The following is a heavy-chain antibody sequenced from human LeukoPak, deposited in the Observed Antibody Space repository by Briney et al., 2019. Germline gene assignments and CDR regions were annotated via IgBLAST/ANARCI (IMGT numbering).Heavy chain of an antibody. CDR2: IYYSGST. J-gene: IGHJ3*02. Sequence: ASETLSLTCTVSGGSISSSSYYWGWIRQPPGKGLEWIGSIYYSGSTYYNPSLKSRVTISVDTSKNQFSLKLSSVTAADTAVYYCARGRGSSNFDIWGQGTMVTVSS. V-gene: IGHV4-39*07. CDR1: GGSISSSSYY. CDR3: ARGRGSSNFDI. D-gene: IGHD6-13*01.